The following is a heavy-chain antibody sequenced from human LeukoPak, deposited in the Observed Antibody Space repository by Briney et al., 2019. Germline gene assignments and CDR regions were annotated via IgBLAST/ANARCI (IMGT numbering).Heavy chain of an antibody. CDR3: ARGGYDQALDY. V-gene: IGHV4-59*08. Sequence: SETLSLTCTVSGVSISSYYWSWIRQPPGKGLEWIGYIYYSGSTNYNPSLKSRVTISVDTSKNQFSLKPSSVTAADTALYYCARGGYDQALDYWGQGTPVTVSS. CDR1: GVSISSYY. CDR2: IYYSGST. J-gene: IGHJ4*02. D-gene: IGHD5-12*01.